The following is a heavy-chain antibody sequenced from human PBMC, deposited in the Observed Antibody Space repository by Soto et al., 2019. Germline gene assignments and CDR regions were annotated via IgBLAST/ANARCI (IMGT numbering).Heavy chain of an antibody. CDR2: ISGSGGST. J-gene: IGHJ4*02. V-gene: IGHV3-23*01. CDR1: GFTFSSYA. CDR3: AKWSRVVVVITLFG. D-gene: IGHD3-22*01. Sequence: GGSLRLSCAASGFTFSSYAMSWVRQAPGKGLEWVSAISGSGGSTYYADSVKGRFTISRDNSKNTLYLQMNSLRAEDTAVYYCAKWSRVVVVITLFGWGQGTLVTVSS.